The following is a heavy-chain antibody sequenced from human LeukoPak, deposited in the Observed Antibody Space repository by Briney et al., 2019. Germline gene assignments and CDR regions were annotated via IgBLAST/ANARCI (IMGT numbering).Heavy chain of an antibody. D-gene: IGHD3-10*01. V-gene: IGHV4-4*07. Sequence: PSETLSLTCTVSGGSISSYYWSWIRQPAGKGLEWIGRIYTSGSTNYNPSLKSRVTMSIDTSKKQFSLKLSSVTAADTAIYYCVRGFEGGDYFLYWGHGTPVTVSS. CDR3: VRGFEGGDYFLY. CDR2: IYTSGST. J-gene: IGHJ4*01. CDR1: GGSISSYY.